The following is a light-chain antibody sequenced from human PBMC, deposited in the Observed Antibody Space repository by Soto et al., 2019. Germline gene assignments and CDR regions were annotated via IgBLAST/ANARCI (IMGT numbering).Light chain of an antibody. CDR3: LQTYRTPWT. CDR2: SAS. V-gene: IGKV1-39*01. J-gene: IGKJ1*01. Sequence: DIQMTQSPSSLSPSVGDRVTITCRASQDIRRYLSWYQQKTGTAPKFLIYSASGLHSGVPSRFSGSGSGTDFTLTISSLQPEDFATYYCLQTYRTPWTFGQGTKLELK. CDR1: QDIRRY.